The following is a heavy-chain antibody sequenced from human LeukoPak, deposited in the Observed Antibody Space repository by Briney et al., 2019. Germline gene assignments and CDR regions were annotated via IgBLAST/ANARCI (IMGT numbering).Heavy chain of an antibody. Sequence: SETLSLTCTVSGGSISSSSYYWGWIRQPPGKGLEWIGSIYYSGSTYYNPSPKSRVTISVDTSKNQFSLKLSSVTAADTAVYYCARQLWFGELSYFDYWGQGTLVTVSS. CDR2: IYYSGST. V-gene: IGHV4-39*01. CDR1: GGSISSSSYY. J-gene: IGHJ4*02. D-gene: IGHD3-10*01. CDR3: ARQLWFGELSYFDY.